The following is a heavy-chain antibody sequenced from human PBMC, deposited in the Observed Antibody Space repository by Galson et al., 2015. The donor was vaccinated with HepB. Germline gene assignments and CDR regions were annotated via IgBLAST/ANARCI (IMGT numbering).Heavy chain of an antibody. J-gene: IGHJ4*02. D-gene: IGHD2-2*01. CDR3: ARTSSCSTTSCYFSGTYNFDN. V-gene: IGHV4-39*01. CDR2: IYHSGST. CDR1: GGSVSSDSYY. Sequence: SETLSLTCTVAGGSVSSDSYYWGWIRQPPGKGLEWIGTIYHSGSTYYNPSLESRVTISVDTSKNKFSLKLSSVTAAETAMYYCARTSSCSTTSCYFSGTYNFDNWGQGILVTVSS.